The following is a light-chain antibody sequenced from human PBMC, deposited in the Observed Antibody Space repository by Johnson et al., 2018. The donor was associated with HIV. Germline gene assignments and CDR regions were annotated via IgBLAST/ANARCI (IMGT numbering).Light chain of an antibody. V-gene: IGLV1-51*02. CDR2: ENN. Sequence: QSVLTQPPSVSAAPGQKVTISCSGSSSKIGNNYVSWYQQLPGTAPKLLIYENNRRPSGTPDRFSGSKSGTSATLGITGLQTGDEADYYCGTWDSSLNSYVFGTWTKVAVL. CDR1: SSKIGNNY. CDR3: GTWDSSLNSYV. J-gene: IGLJ1*01.